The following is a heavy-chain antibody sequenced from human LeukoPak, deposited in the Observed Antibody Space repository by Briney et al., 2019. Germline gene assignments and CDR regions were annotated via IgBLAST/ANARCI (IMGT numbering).Heavy chain of an antibody. CDR1: GFTFSSYE. Sequence: PGGSLRLSCAASGFTFSSYEMNWVRQAPGKGLEWVSYISSSGSTIYYADSVKGRFTISRDNAKNSLYLQMNSLRAEDTAVYYCARYRYNWNLIPYYFDYWGQGTLVTVSS. V-gene: IGHV3-48*03. J-gene: IGHJ4*02. D-gene: IGHD1-7*01. CDR2: ISSSGSTI. CDR3: ARYRYNWNLIPYYFDY.